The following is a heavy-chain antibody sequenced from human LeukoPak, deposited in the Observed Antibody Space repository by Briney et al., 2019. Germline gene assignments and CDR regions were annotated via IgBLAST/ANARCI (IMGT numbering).Heavy chain of an antibody. V-gene: IGHV1-2*02. CDR3: ARNRGYGSGSHTDS. D-gene: IGHD3-10*01. Sequence: ASVKVSCKASGYIFTDYYMHWVRQAPGQGLEWMGWINPNSGGTNYAQKFQGRVTVTRDTSISTAYMELSRLRSDDTAVYYCARNRGYGSGSHTDSWGQGTLVTVSS. CDR1: GYIFTDYY. J-gene: IGHJ4*02. CDR2: INPNSGGT.